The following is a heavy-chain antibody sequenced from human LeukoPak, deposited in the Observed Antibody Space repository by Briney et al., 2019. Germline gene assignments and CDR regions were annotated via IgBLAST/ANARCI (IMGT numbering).Heavy chain of an antibody. Sequence: GGSLRLSCAASGFTVSSNYMSWVRQAPGKGLEWVSAISGSGGSTYYADSVKGRFTISRDNSKNTPYLQMNSLRAEDTAVYYCAKDRSGLRVGGATVFDYWGQGTLVTVSS. D-gene: IGHD1-26*01. CDR2: ISGSGGST. J-gene: IGHJ4*02. CDR3: AKDRSGLRVGGATVFDY. CDR1: GFTVSSNY. V-gene: IGHV3-23*01.